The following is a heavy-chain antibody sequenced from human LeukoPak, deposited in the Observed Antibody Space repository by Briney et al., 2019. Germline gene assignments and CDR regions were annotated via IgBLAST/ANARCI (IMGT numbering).Heavy chain of an antibody. J-gene: IGHJ4*02. CDR3: ARSPAYYYESSGYYHY. CDR1: GFSLSTSGVG. V-gene: IGHV2-5*02. CDR2: IYWDDDK. D-gene: IGHD3-22*01. Sequence: SGPALVNPTQTLTLTCTFSGFSLSTSGVGVGWIRQPPGKALEWLALIYWDDDKRYRPSLQSRLTITKDTSKNQVVLTMTNIDPVDTGTYYCARSPAYYYESSGYYHYWGQGTLVTVSS.